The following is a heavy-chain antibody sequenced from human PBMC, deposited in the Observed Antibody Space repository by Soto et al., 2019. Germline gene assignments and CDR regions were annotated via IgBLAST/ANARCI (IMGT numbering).Heavy chain of an antibody. D-gene: IGHD5-12*01. V-gene: IGHV3-30-3*01. CDR3: ARDAVGGGYESSYYGMDV. Sequence: QVQLVESGGGVVQPGRSLRLSCAASGFTFSSYAMHWVRQAPGKGLEWVAVISYDGSNKYYADSVKGRFTISRDNSKNTLYLQMNSLRAEDTAVYYCARDAVGGGYESSYYGMDVWGQGTTVTVSS. CDR2: ISYDGSNK. J-gene: IGHJ6*02. CDR1: GFTFSSYA.